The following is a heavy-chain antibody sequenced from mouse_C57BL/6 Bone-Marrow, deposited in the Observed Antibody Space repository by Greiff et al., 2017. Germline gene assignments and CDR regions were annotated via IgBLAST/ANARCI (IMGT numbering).Heavy chain of an antibody. Sequence: QVQLQQPGAELVMPGASVKLSCKASGYTFTSYWMHWVKQRPGQGLGWIGEIDPSDSYTNYNQKFKGKSTLTVDKSSSTAYMQLSSLTSEDSAVYYCAREGYYGSSYPFYWYFDVWGTGTTVTVSS. D-gene: IGHD1-1*01. CDR2: IDPSDSYT. V-gene: IGHV1-69*01. J-gene: IGHJ1*03. CDR1: GYTFTSYW. CDR3: AREGYYGSSYPFYWYFDV.